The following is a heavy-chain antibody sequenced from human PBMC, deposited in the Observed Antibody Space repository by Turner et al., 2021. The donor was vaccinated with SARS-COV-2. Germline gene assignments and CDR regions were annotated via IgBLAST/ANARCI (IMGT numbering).Heavy chain of an antibody. Sequence: QVLLHESGPGLVKPWETLSLSGTVSGDSISSSSYYWGWFGQPPGKGLDWIGSINYSGSPYYEPARKSRVTIAVNTSKYQLFLRLSSGTAAETALYYCARHTRNPKLPNGIDAWGQGTLVTVSS. CDR2: INYSGSP. J-gene: IGHJ5*01. D-gene: IGHD1-1*01. V-gene: IGHV4-39*01. CDR1: GDSISSSSYY. CDR3: ARHTRNPKLPNGIDA.